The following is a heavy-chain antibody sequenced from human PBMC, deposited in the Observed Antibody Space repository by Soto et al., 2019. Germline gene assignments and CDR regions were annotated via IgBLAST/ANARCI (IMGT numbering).Heavy chain of an antibody. CDR1: GYTFTSYG. D-gene: IGHD6-19*01. J-gene: IGHJ6*03. CDR3: ARAVAPRLAYYYYMDV. CDR2: ISAYNGNT. Sequence: ASVKVSCKASGYTFTSYGISWVRQAPGQGLEWMGWISAYNGNTNYAQKLQGRVTMTTDTSTSTAYMELRSLRSDDTAVYYCARAVAPRLAYYYYMDVWGKGTTVTVSS. V-gene: IGHV1-18*01.